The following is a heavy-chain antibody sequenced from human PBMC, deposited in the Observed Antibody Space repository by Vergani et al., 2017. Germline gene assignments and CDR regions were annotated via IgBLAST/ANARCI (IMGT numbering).Heavy chain of an antibody. CDR2: IYTSGST. CDR1: GGSISSGSYY. J-gene: IGHJ5*02. V-gene: IGHV4-61*02. D-gene: IGHD5-24*01. CDR3: ARGGGARWLQFRWFDP. Sequence: QVQLQESGPGLVKPSQTLSLTCTVSGGSISSGSYYWSWIRQPAGKGLEWIGRIYTSGSTNYNPSLKSRVTISVDTSKNQFSLKLSSVTAADTAVYYCARGGGARWLQFRWFDPWGQGTLVTVSS.